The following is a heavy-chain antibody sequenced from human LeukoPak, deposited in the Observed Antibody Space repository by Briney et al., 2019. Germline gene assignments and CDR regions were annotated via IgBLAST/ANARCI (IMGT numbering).Heavy chain of an antibody. CDR1: VDSISGYY. V-gene: IGHV4-59*01. CDR3: ARGKYYFDY. Sequence: SETLSLTCTVSVDSISGYYWSWIRQPPGKGLEWIGYMYYSGNTNYNPSLKSRLTTSLDTSKNQFSLRLSSVTAADTAVYYCARGKYYFDYWGQGTLVTVSS. CDR2: MYYSGNT. J-gene: IGHJ4*02.